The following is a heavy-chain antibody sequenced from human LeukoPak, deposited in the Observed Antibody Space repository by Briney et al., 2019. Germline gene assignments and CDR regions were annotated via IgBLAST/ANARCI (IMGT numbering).Heavy chain of an antibody. CDR1: GFPFSSYA. V-gene: IGHV3-23*01. CDR3: VRSLDY. CDR2: IAGSDGFT. J-gene: IGHJ4*02. Sequence: GGSLRLSCAASGFPFSSYAMNWVRQAPGKGLGWVSVIAGSDGFTQYADSVKGRFTISRDNSKNTVYLQMNRLRVEDTALYYCVRSLDYWGQGTLVTVSS.